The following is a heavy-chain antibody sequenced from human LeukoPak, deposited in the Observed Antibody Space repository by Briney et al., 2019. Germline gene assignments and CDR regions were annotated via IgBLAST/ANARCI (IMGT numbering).Heavy chain of an antibody. Sequence: GGSLRLSCAASGFTLSTYAMHWGRQAPGKGLEWVAVISYDGSNKYYAGSVKGRFTISRDNSKNTLYLQMNSLRVEDTAVYYCARDPQLLWFGEYFGHFDYWGQGTLVTVSS. CDR1: GFTLSTYA. CDR3: ARDPQLLWFGEYFGHFDY. V-gene: IGHV3-30-3*01. CDR2: ISYDGSNK. J-gene: IGHJ4*02. D-gene: IGHD3-10*01.